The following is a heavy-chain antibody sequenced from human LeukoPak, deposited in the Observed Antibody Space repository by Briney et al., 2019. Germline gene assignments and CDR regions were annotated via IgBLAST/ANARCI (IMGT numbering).Heavy chain of an antibody. J-gene: IGHJ4*02. V-gene: IGHV1-2*02. D-gene: IGHD3-22*01. CDR3: ARGIQYYYHSGAYLDY. CDR2: INPNSGGT. CDR1: GYTFNGYY. Sequence: ASVNVSCKASGYTFNGYYMHWVRQAGGQGGEWMGWINPNSGGTNYAQKFQGRVTMTRDTSISTAYMELSRLRSDDTAMYYCARGIQYYYHSGAYLDYWGQGTLVTVSS.